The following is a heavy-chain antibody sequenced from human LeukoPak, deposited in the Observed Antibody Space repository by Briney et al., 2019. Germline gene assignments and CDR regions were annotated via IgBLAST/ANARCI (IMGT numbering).Heavy chain of an antibody. J-gene: IGHJ1*01. D-gene: IGHD2-15*01. Sequence: PGGSLRLSCAASGLTVSSNYMSWVRQAPGKGLEWLSVIYNGDMTYYADSVKGRFTISRDNSKNTLYLQMNRLRAEDTAVYYCAKDPYCSGGSCSIPSEYFQHWGQGTLATVSS. CDR1: GLTVSSNY. CDR3: AKDPYCSGGSCSIPSEYFQH. CDR2: IYNGDMT. V-gene: IGHV3-66*01.